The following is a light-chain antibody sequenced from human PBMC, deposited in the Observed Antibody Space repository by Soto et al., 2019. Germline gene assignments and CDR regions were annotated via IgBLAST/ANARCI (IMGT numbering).Light chain of an antibody. CDR3: QQYNNWPPERT. CDR2: GAS. CDR1: QSVSSN. Sequence: EIVMTQSPATLSVSPGERATLSCRASQSVSSNLAWYQQKPGQAPTLLIYGASTRATGIPARFSGSGSGTEFTLTISSLQSEDFAVYYCQQYNNWPPERTFGQGTKVEIK. V-gene: IGKV3-15*01. J-gene: IGKJ1*01.